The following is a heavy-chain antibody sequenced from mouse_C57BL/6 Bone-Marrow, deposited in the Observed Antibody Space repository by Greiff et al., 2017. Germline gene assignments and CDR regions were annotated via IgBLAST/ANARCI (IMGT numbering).Heavy chain of an antibody. V-gene: IGHV1-54*01. J-gene: IGHJ3*01. D-gene: IGHD4-1*01. CDR1: GYAFTNYL. CDR2: INPGSGGT. CDR3: ARSKNWGSWFAY. Sequence: QVQLQQSGAELVRPGTSVKVSCKASGYAFTNYLIEWVKQRPGQGLEWIGVINPGSGGTNYNEKFKGKATLTADKSSSTAYMQRSSLTSEDSAVYFCARSKNWGSWFAYWGQGTLVTVSA.